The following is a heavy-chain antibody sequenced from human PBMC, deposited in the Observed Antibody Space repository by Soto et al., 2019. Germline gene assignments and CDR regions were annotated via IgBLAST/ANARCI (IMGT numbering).Heavy chain of an antibody. CDR1: GYTFTSYG. D-gene: IGHD6-19*01. Sequence: GASVKVSCKASGYTFTSYGISWVRQAPGQGLEWMGWISAYNGNTNYAQKLQGRVTLTTDTSTSTAYMELRSLRSDDTAVYYCARQIGQQWLVYYFDYWGQGTLVTVSS. CDR3: ARQIGQQWLVYYFDY. J-gene: IGHJ4*02. V-gene: IGHV1-18*04. CDR2: ISAYNGNT.